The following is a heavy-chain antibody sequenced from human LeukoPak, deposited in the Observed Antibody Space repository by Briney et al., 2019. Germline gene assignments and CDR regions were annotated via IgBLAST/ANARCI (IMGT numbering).Heavy chain of an antibody. V-gene: IGHV3-30*02. J-gene: IGHJ4*02. CDR1: GFTFRGNG. Sequence: GGSLKLSCAASGFTFRGNGMHWVRQAPGKGLEWVTYIRGDGSDTYYVESVKGRFTISRDDSMNTVYLQMNSLRAEDTAVYYSAKDDRWSFDYWGQGTLVTVSS. CDR2: IRGDGSDT. D-gene: IGHD4-23*01. CDR3: AKDDRWSFDY.